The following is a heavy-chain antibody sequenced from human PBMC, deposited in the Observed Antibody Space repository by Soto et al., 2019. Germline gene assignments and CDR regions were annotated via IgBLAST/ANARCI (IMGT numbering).Heavy chain of an antibody. D-gene: IGHD3-16*01. V-gene: IGHV4-31*03. CDR3: ARVGGINWFDP. CDR2: IYYSGST. CDR1: GGSSSNGGYY. Sequence: SETQSLPSTVSGGSSSNGGYYRSWIRQHPGKGLEWIGYIYYSGSTYYNPSLKSRVTISVDTSKNQFSLKLSSVTAADTDVYYCARVGGINWFDPWGQGTLVTVSS. J-gene: IGHJ5*02.